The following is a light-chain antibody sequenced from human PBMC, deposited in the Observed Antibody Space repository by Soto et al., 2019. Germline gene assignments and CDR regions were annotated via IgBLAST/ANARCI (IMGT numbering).Light chain of an antibody. CDR2: AAS. CDR1: QGIGRW. CDR3: QHANSFPPT. Sequence: DIQMTQSPSSVSASVGDRVTITCRASQGIGRWLAWYQQKPGKAPKLLIYAASSLQSGVPPRFSGSGSGTDVTLTISSLQPEDFATNHYQHANSFPPTFGGGTKVEIQ. J-gene: IGKJ4*01. V-gene: IGKV1D-12*01.